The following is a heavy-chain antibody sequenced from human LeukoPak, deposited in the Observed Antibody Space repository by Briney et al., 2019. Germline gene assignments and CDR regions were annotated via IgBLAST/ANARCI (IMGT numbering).Heavy chain of an antibody. CDR2: IRYDGSNK. J-gene: IGHJ4*02. CDR3: AKDYWVVPTRGFDY. CDR1: GFTFSSYG. Sequence: GGSLRLSCAASGFTFSSYGMHWVRQAPGKGLEWVAFIRYDGSNKYYADSVKGRFTISRDNSKNTLYLQMNSLRAEDTAVYYCAKDYWVVPTRGFDYWGQGTLVTVSS. V-gene: IGHV3-30*02. D-gene: IGHD2-2*01.